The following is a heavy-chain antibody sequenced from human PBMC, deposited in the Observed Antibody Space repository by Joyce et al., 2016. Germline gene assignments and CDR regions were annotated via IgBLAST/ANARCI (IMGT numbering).Heavy chain of an antibody. CDR1: GYTFTNYP. J-gene: IGHJ2*01. CDR2: SNTNTGNP. D-gene: IGHD3-9*01. Sequence: QVQLVQSGSELKKPGASVKFSCKASGYTFTNYPMNWVRQAPGQGLEWMGWSNTNTGNPTYAQGFTGRFVFSFDTSVSTAYLQISSLKAEDTAVYYCARVEGYDILTGYYNWYFDLWGRGTLVTVSS. V-gene: IGHV7-4-1*02. CDR3: ARVEGYDILTGYYNWYFDL.